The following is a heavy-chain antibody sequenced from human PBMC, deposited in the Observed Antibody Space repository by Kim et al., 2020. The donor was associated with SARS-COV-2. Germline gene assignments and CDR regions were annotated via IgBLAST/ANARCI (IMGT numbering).Heavy chain of an antibody. Sequence: APVKGRFTISRDDSKSTLYLQMNSLKTEDTAVYYCTTGYDILTGKVYFDYWGQGTLVTVSS. J-gene: IGHJ4*02. D-gene: IGHD3-9*01. CDR3: TTGYDILTGKVYFDY. V-gene: IGHV3-15*01.